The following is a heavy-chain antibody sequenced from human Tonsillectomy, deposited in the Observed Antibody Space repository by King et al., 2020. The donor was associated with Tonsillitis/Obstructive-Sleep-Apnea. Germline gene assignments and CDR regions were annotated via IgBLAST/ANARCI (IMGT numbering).Heavy chain of an antibody. CDR1: GFTFDDYA. Sequence: VQLVESGGGLVQPGRSLRLSCAASGFTFDDYAMHWVRQAPGKGLEWVSGISGNSASIGYADSVKGRFTISRDNAKNSLYLQMNSLRAEDTALYYCAKDIGQWRPSEYFQQWGQGTLVTVSS. V-gene: IGHV3-9*01. J-gene: IGHJ1*01. D-gene: IGHD6-19*01. CDR3: AKDIGQWRPSEYFQQ. CDR2: ISGNSASI.